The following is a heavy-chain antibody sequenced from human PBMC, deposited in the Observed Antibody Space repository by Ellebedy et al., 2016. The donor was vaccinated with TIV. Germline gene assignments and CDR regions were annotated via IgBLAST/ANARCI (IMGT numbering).Heavy chain of an antibody. Sequence: SETLSLTXAVYGGSFSGYYWSWIRQPPGKGLEWIGEINHSGSTNYDPSPKSRVTISVETSKNQFSLKLHSVTAADRAVYYCARGRQSYDTSAYYLDSWGQGTLVTVSS. D-gene: IGHD3-22*01. V-gene: IGHV4-34*01. J-gene: IGHJ5*01. CDR1: GGSFSGYY. CDR3: ARGRQSYDTSAYYLDS. CDR2: INHSGST.